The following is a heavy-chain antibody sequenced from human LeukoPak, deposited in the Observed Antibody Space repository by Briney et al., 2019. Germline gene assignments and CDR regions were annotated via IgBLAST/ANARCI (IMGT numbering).Heavy chain of an antibody. D-gene: IGHD3-10*01. CDR1: GYSFTSYW. V-gene: IGHV5-51*01. CDR2: IYPGDSDT. CDR3: ARYYYGSGRGANWFDP. Sequence: GESLMISCKGSGYSFTSYWIGWVRQMPGKGLEWMGIIYPGDSDTRYSPSFQGQVTISADKSISTAYLQWSSLKASDTAMYYCARYYYGSGRGANWFDPWGQGTLVTVSS. J-gene: IGHJ5*02.